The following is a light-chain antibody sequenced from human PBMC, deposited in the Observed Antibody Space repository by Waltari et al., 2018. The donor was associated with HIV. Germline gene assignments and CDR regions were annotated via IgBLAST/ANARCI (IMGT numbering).Light chain of an antibody. Sequence: NFMLTPPHSVSESPGKTVTISCTRSSGSIASNYLQWYQQRPGSAPTTVIYEDNQRPSGVPDRFSGSIDSSSNSASLTISGLKTEDEADYYCQSYDNSVLWVFGGGTKLTVL. CDR1: SGSIASNY. CDR2: EDN. J-gene: IGLJ3*02. V-gene: IGLV6-57*03. CDR3: QSYDNSVLWV.